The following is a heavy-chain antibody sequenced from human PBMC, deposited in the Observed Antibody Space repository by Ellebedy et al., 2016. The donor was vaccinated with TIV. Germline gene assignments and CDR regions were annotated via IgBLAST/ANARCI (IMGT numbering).Heavy chain of an antibody. CDR3: ARGTYRGHDY. D-gene: IGHD5-12*01. CDR1: GFTFSNYW. V-gene: IGHV3-74*01. Sequence: GESLKISCAASGFTFSNYWMHWVRQAPGKGLVWVSRIYNDGSSTSYADSVEGRFTISRDNPKNTVYLQMNSLRVEDTAVYYCARGTYRGHDYWGQGTLVTVSS. CDR2: IYNDGSST. J-gene: IGHJ4*02.